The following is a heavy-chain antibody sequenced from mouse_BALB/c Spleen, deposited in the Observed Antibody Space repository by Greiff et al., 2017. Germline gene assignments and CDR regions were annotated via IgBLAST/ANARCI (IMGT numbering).Heavy chain of an antibody. V-gene: IGHV1-67*01. D-gene: IGHD2-3*01. CDR1: GYTFTDYA. Sequence: QVQLKESGPELVRPGVSVKISCKGSGYTFTDYAMHWVKQSHAKSLEWIGVISTYYGNTNYNQKFKGKATMTVDKSSSTAYMELARLTSEDSAIYYCAREGIYDYLDYWGQGTTLTVSA. J-gene: IGHJ2*01. CDR2: ISTYYGNT. CDR3: AREGIYDYLDY.